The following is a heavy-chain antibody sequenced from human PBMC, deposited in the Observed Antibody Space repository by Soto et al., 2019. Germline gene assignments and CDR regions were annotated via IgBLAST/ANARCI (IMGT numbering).Heavy chain of an antibody. V-gene: IGHV1-69*13. Sequence: SVKVSCKASGYSFTSYYMHWVRQAPGQGLEWMGGIIPIFGTANYAQKFQGRVTITADESTSTAYMELSSLRSEDTAVYYCAGPPELTRIYYYYGMDVWGQGTTVTVSS. CDR3: AGPPELTRIYYYYGMDV. CDR2: IIPIFGTA. J-gene: IGHJ6*02. D-gene: IGHD1-7*01. CDR1: GYSFTSYY.